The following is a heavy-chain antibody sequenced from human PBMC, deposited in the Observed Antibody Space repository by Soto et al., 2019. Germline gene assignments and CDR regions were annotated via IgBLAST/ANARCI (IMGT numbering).Heavy chain of an antibody. Sequence: QVQLVESGGGVVQPGRSLRLSCAASGFTFSSYAMHWVRQAPGKGLEWVAVISYDGSNKYYADSVKGRFTISRDNSKNSLYLQMNSLRAEDTAVYYCARDGLLGYSDYWGQGTLVTVSS. CDR2: ISYDGSNK. J-gene: IGHJ4*02. V-gene: IGHV3-30-3*01. CDR3: ARDGLLGYSDY. CDR1: GFTFSSYA. D-gene: IGHD3-16*01.